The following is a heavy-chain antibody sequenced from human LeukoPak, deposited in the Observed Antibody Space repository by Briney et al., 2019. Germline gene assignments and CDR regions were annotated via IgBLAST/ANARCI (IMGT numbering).Heavy chain of an antibody. V-gene: IGHV1-2*02. D-gene: IGHD6-19*01. CDR2: INPNSGGT. CDR3: ARSHSSCWFGWFDP. CDR1: GYTFTGYY. J-gene: IGHJ5*02. Sequence: ASVKVFCKASGYTFTGYYMHWVRQAPGRGREGMGWINPNSGGTNYAQKFQGRVTVTRDTSISTAYMELSRLRSDDTAVYYCARSHSSCWFGWFDPWGQGTLVTVSS.